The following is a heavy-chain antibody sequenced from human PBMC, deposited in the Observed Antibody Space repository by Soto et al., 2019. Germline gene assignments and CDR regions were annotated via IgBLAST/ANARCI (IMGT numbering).Heavy chain of an antibody. CDR2: IYYSGST. Sequence: PSETLSLTCTVSGGSISSYYWSWIRQPPGKGLEWIGYIYYSGSTNYNPSLKSRVTISVDTSKNQFSLKLSSVSAADPPRYYCARAIPRGWYTKGYDYGMEVWGAGRTGT. D-gene: IGHD6-19*01. CDR1: GGSISSYY. CDR3: ARAIPRGWYTKGYDYGMEV. V-gene: IGHV4-59*01. J-gene: IGHJ6*02.